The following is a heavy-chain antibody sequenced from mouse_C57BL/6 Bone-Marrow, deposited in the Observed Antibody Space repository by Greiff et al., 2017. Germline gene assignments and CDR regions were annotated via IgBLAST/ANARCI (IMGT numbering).Heavy chain of an antibody. J-gene: IGHJ3*01. CDR1: GFTFSDYY. Sequence: EVKLVESGGGLVQPGGSLKLSCAASGFTFSDYYMYWVRQTPEKRLEWVAYISNGGGSTYYPDTVKGRFTISRDNAKNTLYLQMSRLKSEDTAMYYCARRHYYGSLYWGQGTLVTVSA. D-gene: IGHD1-1*01. V-gene: IGHV5-12*01. CDR3: ARRHYYGSLY. CDR2: ISNGGGST.